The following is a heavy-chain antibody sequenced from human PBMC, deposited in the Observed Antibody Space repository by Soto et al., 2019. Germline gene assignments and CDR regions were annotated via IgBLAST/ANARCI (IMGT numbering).Heavy chain of an antibody. CDR3: ARGGLYDFWSGPLTVYYYYMDV. CDR1: GFTFSSYS. D-gene: IGHD3-3*01. V-gene: IGHV3-21*01. J-gene: IGHJ6*03. CDR2: ISSSSSYI. Sequence: EVQLVESGGGLVKPGGSLRLSCAASGFTFSSYSMNWVRQAPGKGLEWVSSISSSSSYIYYADSVKGRFTISRDNAKNSLYLQMNSLRAEDTAVYYCARGGLYDFWSGPLTVYYYYMDVWGKGTTVTVSS.